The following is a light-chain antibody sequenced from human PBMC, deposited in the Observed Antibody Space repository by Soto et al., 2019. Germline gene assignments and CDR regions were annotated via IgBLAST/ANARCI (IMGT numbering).Light chain of an antibody. CDR2: DVR. J-gene: IGLJ2*01. Sequence: QSVLTQPASMSGSPGQSITISCTGTRNDVGGYNYVSWYQQHPGKVPKLMIYDVRNRPSGVSSRFFGSKSGNTASLTISGLQPEDEADYYCSSYTSDRTVVFGGGTKLTVL. CDR1: RNDVGGYNY. V-gene: IGLV2-14*01. CDR3: SSYTSDRTVV.